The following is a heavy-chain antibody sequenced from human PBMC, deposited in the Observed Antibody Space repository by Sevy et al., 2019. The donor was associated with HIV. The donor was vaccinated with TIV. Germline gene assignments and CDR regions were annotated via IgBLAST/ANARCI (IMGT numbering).Heavy chain of an antibody. CDR3: ARESGYSSGWNLDNWFDP. J-gene: IGHJ5*02. CDR2: IWHDGGNK. Sequence: GGSLRLSCAASGFTFSSYGMHWVRQAPGKGLEWVAVIWHDGGNKYNADSVKGRFTISRDNSKNTLYLQMNSLRAEETAVYYCARESGYSSGWNLDNWFDPWGQGTLVTVSS. CDR1: GFTFSSYG. V-gene: IGHV3-33*01. D-gene: IGHD6-19*01.